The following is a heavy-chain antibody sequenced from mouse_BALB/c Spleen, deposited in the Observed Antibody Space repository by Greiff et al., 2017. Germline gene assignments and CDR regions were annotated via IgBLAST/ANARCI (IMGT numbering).Heavy chain of an antibody. D-gene: IGHD1-1*01. CDR2: INPGSGGT. Sequence: QVQLKQSGAELVRPGTSVKVSCKASGYAFTNYLIEWVKQRPGQGLEWIGVINPGSGGTNYNEKFKGKATLTADKSSSTAYMQLSSLTSDDSAVYFCARSRITTGYFDYWGQGTTLTVSS. CDR1: GYAFTNYL. V-gene: IGHV1-54*01. J-gene: IGHJ2*01. CDR3: ARSRITTGYFDY.